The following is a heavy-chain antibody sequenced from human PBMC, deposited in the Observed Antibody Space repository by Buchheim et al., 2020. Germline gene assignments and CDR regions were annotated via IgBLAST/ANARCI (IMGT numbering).Heavy chain of an antibody. CDR2: IYTSGST. CDR3: ARRTPSGSYNYFDY. D-gene: IGHD1-26*01. CDR1: GGSISSGTYC. Sequence: QVQLQESGPGLVKPSQTLSLTCTVSGGSISSGTYCWTWIRQPAGKGLEWIGRIYTSGSTNYNPSLKSRVTMSLDTSKNQFSLKLSSVTAADTAVYYCARRTPSGSYNYFDYWGQGTL. V-gene: IGHV4-61*02. J-gene: IGHJ4*02.